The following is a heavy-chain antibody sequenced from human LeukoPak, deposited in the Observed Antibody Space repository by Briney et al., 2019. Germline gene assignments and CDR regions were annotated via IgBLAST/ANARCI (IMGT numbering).Heavy chain of an antibody. Sequence: PSETLSLTCTVSGGSISSYYWSWIRQPAGKGLEWIGRIYISGSTNYNPSLKSRVTISVDTSKNQFSLKLSSVTAADTAVYYCARHRFGMVRRSGRRAGYMDVWGKGTTVTISS. J-gene: IGHJ6*03. CDR3: ARHRFGMVRRSGRRAGYMDV. D-gene: IGHD3-10*01. V-gene: IGHV4-4*07. CDR1: GGSISSYY. CDR2: IYISGST.